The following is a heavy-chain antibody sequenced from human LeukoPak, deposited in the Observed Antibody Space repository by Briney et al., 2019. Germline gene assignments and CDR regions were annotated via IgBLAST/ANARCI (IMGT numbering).Heavy chain of an antibody. CDR3: ARGLLGYSSGWYYYYGMDV. J-gene: IGHJ6*02. V-gene: IGHV4-34*01. CDR1: GGSFSGYY. D-gene: IGHD6-19*01. Sequence: PSETLSLTCAVYGGSFSGYYWSWIRQPPGKGLEWIWEINHSGSTNYNPSLKSRVTISVDTSKNQFSLKLSSVTAADTAVYYCARGLLGYSSGWYYYYGMDVWGQGTTVTVSS. CDR2: INHSGST.